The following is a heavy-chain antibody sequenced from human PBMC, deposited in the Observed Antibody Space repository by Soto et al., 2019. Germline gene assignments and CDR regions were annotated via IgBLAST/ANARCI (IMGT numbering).Heavy chain of an antibody. CDR1: GGSISSGGYY. V-gene: IGHV4-31*03. Sequence: PSETLSLTCTVSGGSISSGGYYWSWIRQHPGKGLEWIGYIYYSGSTYYNPSLKSRVTIPVDTSKNQFSLKLSSVTAADTAVYYCARDWEQKLLYSSGCTSCVRAFDIWGQGTMVT. CDR3: ARDWEQKLLYSSGCTSCVRAFDI. CDR2: IYYSGST. D-gene: IGHD6-19*01. J-gene: IGHJ3*02.